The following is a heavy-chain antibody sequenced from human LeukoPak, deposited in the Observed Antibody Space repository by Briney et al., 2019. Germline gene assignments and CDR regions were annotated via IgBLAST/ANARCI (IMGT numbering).Heavy chain of an antibody. D-gene: IGHD3-16*01. Sequence: SVKVSCKASGDIFAKYSISWLRQAPGQGLEWMGRILPIVETTNYARKFQDRVTITADKSTSTAYLELTNLRSGDTAMYYCARGDQALGSGGLIVNNYFDPWGQGTLVTVSS. J-gene: IGHJ5*02. V-gene: IGHV1-69*08. CDR1: GDIFAKYS. CDR2: ILPIVETT. CDR3: ARGDQALGSGGLIVNNYFDP.